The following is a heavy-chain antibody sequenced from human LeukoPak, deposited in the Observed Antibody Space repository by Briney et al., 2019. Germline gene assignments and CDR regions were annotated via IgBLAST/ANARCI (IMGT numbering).Heavy chain of an antibody. CDR1: GFTFSSYA. CDR2: ISGSGGST. D-gene: IGHD3-9*01. Sequence: PGGSLRLSCAASGFTFSSYAMSWVRQAPGKGLEWVSAISGSGGSTYYADSVKGRFTISRDNSKNTLYLQMNSLRAEDTAVYYCATRGDRLQYFDWLSDYWGQGTLVTVSS. J-gene: IGHJ4*02. V-gene: IGHV3-23*01. CDR3: ATRGDRLQYFDWLSDY.